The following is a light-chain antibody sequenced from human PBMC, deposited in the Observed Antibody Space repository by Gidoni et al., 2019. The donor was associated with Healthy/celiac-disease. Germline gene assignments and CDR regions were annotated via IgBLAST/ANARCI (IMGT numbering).Light chain of an antibody. CDR1: QSVSSSY. CDR2: GAS. CDR3: QQYGSSPPIP. J-gene: IGKJ5*01. V-gene: IGKV3-20*01. Sequence: EIVLTQSPGTLSLSPGETATISCRASQSVSSSYLAWYQQKPGQAPRLLLYGASSRATGIPDWFSGSVSGTDFTLTISRLEPEYLAVYYCQQYGSSPPIPFGQGTRLEIK.